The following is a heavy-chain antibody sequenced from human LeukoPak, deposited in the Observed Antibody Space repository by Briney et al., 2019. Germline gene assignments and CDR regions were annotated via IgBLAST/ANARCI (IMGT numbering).Heavy chain of an antibody. CDR1: GGTFSSYA. D-gene: IGHD2-15*01. CDR2: IIPIFGTA. CDR3: ARARDYCSGGSCGPYYFDY. V-gene: IGHV1-69*13. Sequence: SVKVSCKASGGTFSSYAISWVRQAPGQGLEWMGGIIPIFGTANYAQKFQGRVTITADESTSTAYMELSSLRSEDTAVYYCARARDYCSGGSCGPYYFDYWGQGTLVTVSS. J-gene: IGHJ4*02.